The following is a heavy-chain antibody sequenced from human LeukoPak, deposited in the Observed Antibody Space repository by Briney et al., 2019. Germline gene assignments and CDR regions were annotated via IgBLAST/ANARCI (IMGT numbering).Heavy chain of an antibody. Sequence: GGSLRLSCAASGFTFSSYSMNWVRQAPGKGLEWVSYISSSSSTIYYADSVKGRFTISRDNAKNTLYLQMNSLRAEDTAVYYCARHARALLPPFDYWGQGTLVTVSS. J-gene: IGHJ4*02. V-gene: IGHV3-48*04. CDR2: ISSSSSTI. CDR3: ARHARALLPPFDY. CDR1: GFTFSSYS.